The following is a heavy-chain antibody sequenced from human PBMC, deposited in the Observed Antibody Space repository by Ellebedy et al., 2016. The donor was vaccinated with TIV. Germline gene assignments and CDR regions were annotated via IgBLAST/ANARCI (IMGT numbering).Heavy chain of an antibody. V-gene: IGHV3-7*01. Sequence: GESLKISXAASGFTFSGYWMGWVRQAPGKGLEWVGNIKQDGGERHYVGSVKGRFSISRDNAKNSLYLQMNDLRVEDTAIYYCAGEPGYSSSWFEYFDSWGQGTLVTVSS. J-gene: IGHJ4*02. D-gene: IGHD6-13*01. CDR3: AGEPGYSSSWFEYFDS. CDR2: IKQDGGER. CDR1: GFTFSGYW.